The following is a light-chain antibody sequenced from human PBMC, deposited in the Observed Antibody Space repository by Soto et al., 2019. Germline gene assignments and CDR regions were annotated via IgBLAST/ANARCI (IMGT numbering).Light chain of an antibody. CDR3: AAWDDSLSAHVV. J-gene: IGLJ2*01. CDR2: RNN. CDR1: SSNIGSNY. Sequence: QSVLTQPPSASGTPGQRVTISCSGSSSNIGSNYVYWYQQLPGTAPKLLIYRNNQRPSGVPDRFSGSKSGTSASQAISGLRSEDEADYYCAAWDDSLSAHVVFGGGTKVTVL. V-gene: IGLV1-47*01.